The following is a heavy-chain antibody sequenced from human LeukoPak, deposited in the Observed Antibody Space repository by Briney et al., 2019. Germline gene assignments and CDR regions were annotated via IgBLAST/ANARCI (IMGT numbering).Heavy chain of an antibody. CDR3: ARSTAVRSSIITTLSPLSY. Sequence: PGGSLRLSCAASGFTFSSYDMHWVRQATGKGLEWVSAIGIGGDTYYPGSVKGRFTISRDNAKNSLYLQMNSLGAGDTAVYYCARSTAVRSSIITTLSPLSYWGQGTLVTVSS. CDR2: IGIGGDT. D-gene: IGHD2-21*02. J-gene: IGHJ4*02. V-gene: IGHV3-13*04. CDR1: GFTFSSYD.